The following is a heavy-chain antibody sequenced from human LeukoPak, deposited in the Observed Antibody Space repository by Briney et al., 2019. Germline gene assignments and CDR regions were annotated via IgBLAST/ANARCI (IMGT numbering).Heavy chain of an antibody. CDR3: AKAFSAPSSSPVDY. V-gene: IGHV3-9*03. D-gene: IGHD6-13*01. J-gene: IGHJ4*02. CDR2: ISWDSTNI. CDR1: GFTFDDYA. Sequence: GRSLRLSCAASGFTFDDYAMHWVRQAPGKGLEWVSGISWDSTNIGYADSVKGRFTISRDNAKNSPYLQMHSLRAEDMALYYCAKAFSAPSSSPVDYWGQGTLVTVSS.